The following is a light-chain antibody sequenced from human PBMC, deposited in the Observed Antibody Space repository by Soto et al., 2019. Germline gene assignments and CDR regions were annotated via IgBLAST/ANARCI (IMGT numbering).Light chain of an antibody. CDR1: QVMSSY. V-gene: IGKV1-9*01. CDR2: AAS. J-gene: IGKJ1*01. Sequence: KHVIQFPSFLSSSVGDRVTITCRSSQVMSSYLAWYRQKPGKAPKLLIYAASTLQSGAPSRFSGSGSATEFTLTISSRQPEDFATYYWQQLNSYPPMWRFGQGTEVDIK. CDR3: QQLNSYPPMWR.